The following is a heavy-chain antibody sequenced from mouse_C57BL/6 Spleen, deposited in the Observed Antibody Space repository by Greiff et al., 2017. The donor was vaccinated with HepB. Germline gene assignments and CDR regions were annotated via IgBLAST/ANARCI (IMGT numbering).Heavy chain of an antibody. CDR1: GYTFTDYY. CDR3: ARPYLDY. Sequence: EVQLQQSGPELVKPGASVKISCKASGYTFTDYYMNWVKQSHGKSLEWIGDINPNNGGTSYNQKFKGKATLTVDKSSSTAYMELRSLTSEDSAVYYCARPYLDYWGQGTTLTVSS. V-gene: IGHV1-26*01. CDR2: INPNNGGT. D-gene: IGHD6-5*01. J-gene: IGHJ2*01.